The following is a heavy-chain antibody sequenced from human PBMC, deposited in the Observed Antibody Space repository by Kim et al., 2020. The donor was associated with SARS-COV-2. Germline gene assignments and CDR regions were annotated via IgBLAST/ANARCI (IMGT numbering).Heavy chain of an antibody. CDR3: ARQGYSGSYPLWDY. Sequence: SETLSLTCTVSGGSISSSSYYWGWIRQPPGKGLEWIGSIYYSGSTYYNPSLKSRVTISVDTSKNQFSLKLSSVTAADTAVYYCARQGYSGSYPLWDYWGQGTLVTVSS. CDR1: GGSISSSSYY. J-gene: IGHJ4*02. CDR2: IYYSGST. D-gene: IGHD1-26*01. V-gene: IGHV4-39*01.